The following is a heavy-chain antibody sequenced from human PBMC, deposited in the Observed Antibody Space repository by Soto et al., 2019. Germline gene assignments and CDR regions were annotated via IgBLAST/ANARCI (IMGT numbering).Heavy chain of an antibody. CDR2: IYYSGST. CDR3: ARVFAFAGMDV. Sequence: QVQLQESGPGLVKPSQTLSLTCTVSGGSISSGGYYWSWIRQHPGKRLEWIGYIYYSGSTYYNPSLKTPVTISGETSKTQCSPKLSSATAADTAVYYCARVFAFAGMDVWAQGTTVTVSS. V-gene: IGHV4-31*01. J-gene: IGHJ6*02. D-gene: IGHD3-3*01. CDR1: GGSISSGGYY.